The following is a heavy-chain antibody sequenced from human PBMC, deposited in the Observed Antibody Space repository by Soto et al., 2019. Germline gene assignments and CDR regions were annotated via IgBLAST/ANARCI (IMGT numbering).Heavy chain of an antibody. Sequence: GGSLRLSCAASGFTVSDYYMSWIRQAPGKGLEWVSYITGPGDTIYYAESVKGRFTISRDNAENSVILQMTSLRVEDTAIDYCASSCGDDEWCDFEYWGRGAKVTVSS. CDR2: ITGPGDTI. J-gene: IGHJ4*02. CDR1: GFTVSDYY. V-gene: IGHV3-11*01. D-gene: IGHD2-8*01. CDR3: ASSCGDDEWCDFEY.